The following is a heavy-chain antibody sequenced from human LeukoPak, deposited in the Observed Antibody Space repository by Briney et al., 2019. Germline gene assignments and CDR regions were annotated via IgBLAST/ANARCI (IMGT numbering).Heavy chain of an antibody. CDR3: AKDRTSNWGSFDC. D-gene: IGHD3-16*01. CDR2: ISYDGSNK. J-gene: IGHJ4*02. CDR1: GFTFSTYV. V-gene: IGHV3-30*18. Sequence: AGGSLRLSCAASGFTFSTYVMHWVRQAPGKGLEWVAVISYDGSNKYYADSVKGRFTISRDNSKNTLHLQMNSLRAEDTAVYYCAKDRTSNWGSFDCWGQGTLVTVSS.